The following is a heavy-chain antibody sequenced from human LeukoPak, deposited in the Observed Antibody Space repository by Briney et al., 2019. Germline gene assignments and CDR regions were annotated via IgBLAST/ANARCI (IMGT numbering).Heavy chain of an antibody. Sequence: GGSLRLSCAASGFTFSSYAMSWVRQAPGKGLEWVSSVSGSGGSTHHADSVKGRFTISRDNSKNTLYLQMKSLRVEDTAVYYCAGSATLGPTAADHGYWGQGTLVTVSS. CDR1: GFTFSSYA. CDR2: VSGSGGST. J-gene: IGHJ4*02. D-gene: IGHD1-1*01. CDR3: AGSATLGPTAADHGY. V-gene: IGHV3-23*01.